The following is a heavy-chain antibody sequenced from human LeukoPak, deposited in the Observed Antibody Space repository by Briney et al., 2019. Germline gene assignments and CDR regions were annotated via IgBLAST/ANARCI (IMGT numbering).Heavy chain of an antibody. D-gene: IGHD6-13*01. V-gene: IGHV3-21*01. Sequence: KSGGSLRLSCAASGFTFSSYSMNWVRQAPGKGLEWVSSISTSGRYMFYADSVKGRFTISRDNAKLTLYLRMNSLRAEDTAVYYCARDDQQLVPPDSWGQGTLVTVSS. CDR3: ARDDQQLVPPDS. J-gene: IGHJ4*02. CDR1: GFTFSSYS. CDR2: ISTSGRYM.